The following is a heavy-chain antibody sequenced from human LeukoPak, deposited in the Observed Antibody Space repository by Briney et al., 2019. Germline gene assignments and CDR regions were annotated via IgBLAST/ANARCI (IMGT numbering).Heavy chain of an antibody. CDR1: GFTFSSFG. CDR3: ARDSSQSGTTRVFDI. CDR2: ISSSGSTI. V-gene: IGHV3-48*04. Sequence: GGSLRLSCAASGFTFSSFGMHWVRQAPGKGLEWVSYISSSGSTIYYGDAVKGRFTISRDNAKNSLYLQMNTLRAEDTAVYYCARDSSQSGTTRVFDIWGQGTMVTVSS. D-gene: IGHD1-1*01. J-gene: IGHJ3*02.